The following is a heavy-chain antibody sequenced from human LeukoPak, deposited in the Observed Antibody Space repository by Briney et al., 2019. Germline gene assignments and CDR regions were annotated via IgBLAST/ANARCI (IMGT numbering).Heavy chain of an antibody. CDR1: GFRFDEYG. V-gene: IGHV3-20*04. D-gene: IGHD5-24*01. J-gene: IGHJ6*03. Sequence: GGSLRLSCAPSGFRFDEYGMSWVRHPPGKGLEWVSGINWDSDSIGYAESVKVRFTITRDHDKNSLYLQMNSLRAEDTALYYCARLRGAQFYFYYYMDVWGKGTTVTVSS. CDR3: ARLRGAQFYFYYYMDV. CDR2: INWDSDSI.